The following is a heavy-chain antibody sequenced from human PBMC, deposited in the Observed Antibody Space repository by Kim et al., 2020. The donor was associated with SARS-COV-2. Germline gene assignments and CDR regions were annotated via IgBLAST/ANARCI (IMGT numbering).Heavy chain of an antibody. Sequence: ASVKVSCKASGYTFTSYAMHWVRQAPGQRLEWMGWINAGNGNTKYSQKFQGRVTITRDTSASTAYMELSSLRSEDTAVYYCARGYYYDGGDYYYYYGMDVWGQGTTVTVSS. D-gene: IGHD3-22*01. V-gene: IGHV1-3*01. CDR3: ARGYYYDGGDYYYYYGMDV. CDR1: GYTFTSYA. J-gene: IGHJ6*02. CDR2: INAGNGNT.